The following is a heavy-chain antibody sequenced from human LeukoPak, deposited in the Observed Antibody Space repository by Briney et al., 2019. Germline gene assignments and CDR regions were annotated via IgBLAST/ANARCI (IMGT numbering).Heavy chain of an antibody. D-gene: IGHD3-22*01. V-gene: IGHV3-20*04. Sequence: PGGSLRLSCAASGFTFDDYGMSWVRQAPGKGLEWVAGINWSGGSTGYADSVKGRFTISRDNAKNSLYLQMNSLRAEDTALYYCARDSLLAYYYDSSGYYVRDAFDIWGQGTMVTVSS. CDR2: INWSGGST. CDR3: ARDSLLAYYYDSSGYYVRDAFDI. CDR1: GFTFDDYG. J-gene: IGHJ3*02.